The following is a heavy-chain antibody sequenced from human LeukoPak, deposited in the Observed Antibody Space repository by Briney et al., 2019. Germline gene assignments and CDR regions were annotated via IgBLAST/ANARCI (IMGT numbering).Heavy chain of an antibody. CDR3: ARDSSRVRYFDY. J-gene: IGHJ4*02. CDR1: GGSISSGGYY. D-gene: IGHD3-10*01. V-gene: IGHV4-31*03. Sequence: SQTLSLTCTVSGGSISSGGYYWSWIRQHPGKGLEWIGYIYYSGSTYYNPSLKSRVTISVDTSKNQFSLKLSSLTAADTAVYYCARDSSRVRYFDYWGQGTLVTVSS. CDR2: IYYSGST.